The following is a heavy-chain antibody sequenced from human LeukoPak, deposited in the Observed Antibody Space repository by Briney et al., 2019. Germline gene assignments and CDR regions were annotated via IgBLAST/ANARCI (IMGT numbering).Heavy chain of an antibody. CDR1: GFTFSSYW. V-gene: IGHV3-7*01. CDR3: AGEGVLITFGGVIVPPDAFDI. Sequence: GGSLRLSCAASGFTFSSYWMSWVRQAPGKGLEWVANIKQDGSEKYYVDSVKGRFTISRDNAKNSLYLQMNSLRAEDTAVYYCAGEGVLITFGGVIVPPDAFDIWGQGTMVTVSS. D-gene: IGHD3-16*02. CDR2: IKQDGSEK. J-gene: IGHJ3*02.